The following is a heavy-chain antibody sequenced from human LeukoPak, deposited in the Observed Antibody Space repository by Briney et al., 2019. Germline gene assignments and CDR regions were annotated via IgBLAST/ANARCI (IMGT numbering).Heavy chain of an antibody. CDR1: GGSISSGSYY. Sequence: SETLSLTCTVSGGSISSGSYYWSWLRQPAGKGLEWIGRIYTSGSTNYNPSLKSRVTISVDTSKNQFSLKLSSVTAADTAVYYCARVPSYSSSWYADYWGQGTLVTVSS. CDR2: IYTSGST. J-gene: IGHJ4*02. CDR3: ARVPSYSSSWYADY. V-gene: IGHV4-61*02. D-gene: IGHD6-13*01.